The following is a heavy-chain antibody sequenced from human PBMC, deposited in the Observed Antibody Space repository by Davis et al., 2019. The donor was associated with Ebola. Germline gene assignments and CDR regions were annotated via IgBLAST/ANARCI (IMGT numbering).Heavy chain of an antibody. CDR3: ARDPENIDY. V-gene: IGHV3-48*02. CDR1: GFTFSSYN. D-gene: IGHD2/OR15-2a*01. Sequence: GGSLRLSCAASGFTFSSYNMNWVRLAPGKGLEWISYITTSSDTIYYADSVKGRFTISRDNAKNSLYLQMNSLRDEDTAVYYCARDPENIDYWGQGTLVTVSS. J-gene: IGHJ4*02. CDR2: ITTSSDTI.